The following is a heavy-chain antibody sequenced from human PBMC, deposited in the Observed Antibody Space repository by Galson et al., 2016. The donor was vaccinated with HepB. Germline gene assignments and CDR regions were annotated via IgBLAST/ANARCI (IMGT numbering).Heavy chain of an antibody. J-gene: IGHJ4*02. Sequence: SLRLSCAASGFTFSNYAMHWVRQAPGKGLEWVAVISYDGSNKYYVDSVKGRFTISRDNSKKTLYLQMNSLRAEDTAIYYCARDLPYYDYIWGSYRYEFSFDYWGQETLVTVSS. D-gene: IGHD3-16*02. CDR2: ISYDGSNK. V-gene: IGHV3-30-3*01. CDR1: GFTFSNYA. CDR3: ARDLPYYDYIWGSYRYEFSFDY.